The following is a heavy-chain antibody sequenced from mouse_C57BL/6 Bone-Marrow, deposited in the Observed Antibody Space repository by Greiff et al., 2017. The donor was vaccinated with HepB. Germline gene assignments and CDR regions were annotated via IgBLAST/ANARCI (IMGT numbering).Heavy chain of an antibody. J-gene: IGHJ3*01. Sequence: VQLQQSVAELVRPGASVKLSCTASGFNIKNNYMHWVKQRPEQGLEWIGRIDPANGNTKYAPKFQGKATITADTSSNTADLQLSSLTSEDTAIYYCARTYYSTFAYWGQGTLVTVSA. D-gene: IGHD1-1*01. CDR1: GFNIKNNY. CDR2: IDPANGNT. V-gene: IGHV14-3*01. CDR3: ARTYYSTFAY.